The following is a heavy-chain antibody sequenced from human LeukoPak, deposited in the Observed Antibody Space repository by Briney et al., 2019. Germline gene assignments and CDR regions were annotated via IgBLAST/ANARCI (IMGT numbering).Heavy chain of an antibody. V-gene: IGHV3-7*01. D-gene: IGHD5-18*01. CDR2: IKQDGSEK. J-gene: IGHJ5*02. CDR3: ARLPGDTAMVNWFDP. Sequence: PGGSLRLSCAASGFTFSSYWMSWVRQAPGKGLEWVANIKQDGSEKYYVDSVKGRFTISRDNAKNSLYLQMNSLRAEDTAVYYCARLPGDTAMVNWFDPWGRGTLVTVSS. CDR1: GFTFSSYW.